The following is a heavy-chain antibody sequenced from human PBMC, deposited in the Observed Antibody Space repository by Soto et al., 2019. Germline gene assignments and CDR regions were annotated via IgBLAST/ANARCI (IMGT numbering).Heavy chain of an antibody. CDR3: AHFPDIVVVPAARGGVDS. CDR2: IYWDDDK. CDR1: GFSLSTSGVG. V-gene: IGHV2-5*02. J-gene: IGHJ4*02. D-gene: IGHD2-2*01. Sequence: QITLKESGPTLVKPTQTLTLTCTFSGFSLSTSGVGVGWIRQPPGKALEWLALIYWDDDKRYSPSLKSRLTITKDTSKNQVVLTMTNMDPVDTATYYCAHFPDIVVVPAARGGVDSWCQGTLVTVSS.